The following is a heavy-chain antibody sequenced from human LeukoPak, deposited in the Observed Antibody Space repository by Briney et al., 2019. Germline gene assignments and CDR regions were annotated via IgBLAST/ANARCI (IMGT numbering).Heavy chain of an antibody. V-gene: IGHV3-33*01. CDR1: GFKFSTYG. D-gene: IGHD7-27*01. J-gene: IGHJ4*02. Sequence: GGSLRLSCAASGFKFSTYGIHWVRQAPGKGLEWVGIIWYDGSNKIYAESVKGRFAISRDNPKNTLYLQMNSLRAEDTAVYYCARDRSWGSQCYFDYWGQGTLVTVSS. CDR3: ARDRSWGSQCYFDY. CDR2: IWYDGSNK.